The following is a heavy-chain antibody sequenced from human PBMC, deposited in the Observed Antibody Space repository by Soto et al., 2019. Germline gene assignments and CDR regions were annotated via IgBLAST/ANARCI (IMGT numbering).Heavy chain of an antibody. J-gene: IGHJ4*02. V-gene: IGHV4-34*01. D-gene: IGHD3-10*01. CDR1: GGSFSGYY. Sequence: QVQLQQWGAGLLKPSETLSLTCAVYGGSFSGYYWSWIRQPPGKGLEWIGEINHSGSTNYNPSLKSRVTISVDTSKNQFSLKLSSETAADTAVYYCARATRSYTLFDYWGQGTLVTVSS. CDR3: ARATRSYTLFDY. CDR2: INHSGST.